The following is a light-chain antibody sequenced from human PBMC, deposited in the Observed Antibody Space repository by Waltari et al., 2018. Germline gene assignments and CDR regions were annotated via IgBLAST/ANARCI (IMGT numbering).Light chain of an antibody. CDR1: QSISGY. V-gene: IGKV1-39*01. CDR3: QQSYSTPPWT. CDR2: ATS. Sequence: DIQMTQSPSSLSASVGDSVTITCRASQSISGYLNWYQQKPGKAPRLLIYATSSLQCGVPSRFSGSGSGTDFTLTISSLQPEDFATYYCQQSYSTPPWTFGQGTKVEIK. J-gene: IGKJ1*01.